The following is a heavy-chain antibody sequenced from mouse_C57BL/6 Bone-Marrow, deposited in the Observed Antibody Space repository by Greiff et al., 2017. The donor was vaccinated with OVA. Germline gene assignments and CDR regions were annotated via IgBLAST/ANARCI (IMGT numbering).Heavy chain of an antibody. CDR1: GYTFTSYW. V-gene: IGHV1-61*01. D-gene: IGHD1-3*01. CDR2: IYPSDSET. J-gene: IGHJ2*01. Sequence: QVQLQQPGAELVRPGSSVKLSCKASGYTFTSYWMDWVKQRPGQGLEWIGNIYPSDSETHYNQKLKDKATLTVDKAYNTDYMQLSSLTSEDYAVYSSGRGSKDWGKGTTLTVSS. CDR3: GRGSKD.